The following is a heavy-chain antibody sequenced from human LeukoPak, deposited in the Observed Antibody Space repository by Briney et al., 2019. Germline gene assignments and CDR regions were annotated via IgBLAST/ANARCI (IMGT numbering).Heavy chain of an antibody. Sequence: KTEGPLRLLCTPSIFTFNSYSINWLRQAPGEGLVGVSSIISSNYYIFYTDSVKALFHISRDNAKNSLYLQMNSLRAEETAVYYCARDGGKCRSTSCSGYYFDYWGQGTLVTVSS. CDR1: IFTFNSYS. D-gene: IGHD2-2*01. CDR3: ARDGGKCRSTSCSGYYFDY. V-gene: IGHV3-21*01. CDR2: IISSNYYI. J-gene: IGHJ4*02.